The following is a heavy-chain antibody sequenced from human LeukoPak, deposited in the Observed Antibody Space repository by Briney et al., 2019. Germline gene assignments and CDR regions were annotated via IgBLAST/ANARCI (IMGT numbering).Heavy chain of an antibody. V-gene: IGHV3-74*01. Sequence: GGSLRLSCIASGFSFSGHWMHWVRQAPGKGLVWVSRINRDGSRIDHADSVRGRFTISRDNAKNTLYLRMNSLGVEDTAVYYCVRDFVGPDEYWGQGTQVTVSS. CDR3: VRDFVGPDEY. CDR2: INRDGSRI. J-gene: IGHJ4*02. CDR1: GFSFSGHW. D-gene: IGHD2-21*01.